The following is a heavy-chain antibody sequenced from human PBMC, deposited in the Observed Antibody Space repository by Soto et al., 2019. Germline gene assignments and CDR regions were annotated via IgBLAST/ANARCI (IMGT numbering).Heavy chain of an antibody. D-gene: IGHD3-10*01. CDR3: AREDTMVRGAPGGMDV. CDR2: IYYSGST. V-gene: IGHV4-30-4*01. J-gene: IGHJ6*02. Sequence: SETLSLTCTVSGGSISSGDYYWSWIRLPPGKGLEWIGYIYYSGSTYYNPSLKSRVTISVDTSKNQFSLKLSSVTAADTAVYYCAREDTMVRGAPGGMDVWGQGTTVTVSS. CDR1: GGSISSGDYY.